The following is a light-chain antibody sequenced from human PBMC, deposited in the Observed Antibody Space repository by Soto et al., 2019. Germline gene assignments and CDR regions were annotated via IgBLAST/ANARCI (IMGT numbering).Light chain of an antibody. CDR1: SSNIGSDY. CDR3: VAWDDRLDGPV. V-gene: IGLV1-44*01. CDR2: SDL. Sequence: QSVVTQPPSASGTPGQRVTISCSGSSSNIGSDYVYWFQQLPGTAPKVLIYSDLQRPPGVPDRFSGSKSGTSASLAISGLQSEDEADYFCVAWDDRLDGPVFGGGTKLTVL. J-gene: IGLJ2*01.